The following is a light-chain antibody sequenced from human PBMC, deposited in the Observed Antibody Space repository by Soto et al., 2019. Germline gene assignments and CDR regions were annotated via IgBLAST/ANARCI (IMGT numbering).Light chain of an antibody. CDR1: QSVSSN. J-gene: IGKJ1*01. CDR2: GAS. CDR3: QQYNNWPPWT. V-gene: IGKV3D-15*01. Sequence: EIVMTQSPATLSVSPGERATLSCRASQSVSSNLAWYQQKPGQAPRLLIYGASTRATGIPARFSGSASGTVFPLTISSLQCEDFAVYYCQQYNNWPPWTFGQGTKVEIK.